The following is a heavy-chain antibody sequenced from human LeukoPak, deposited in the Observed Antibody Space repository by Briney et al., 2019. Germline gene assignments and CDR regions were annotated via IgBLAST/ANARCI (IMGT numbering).Heavy chain of an antibody. CDR3: AKGTYDALDY. Sequence: GGSLRLSCAASGFTFSSSWMYWVRQAPGKGLVWVSRINSDESITTYADSVKGRFTISRDNSENTLFLLGSSLRAEDTAVHYCAKGTYDALDYWGQGTLVTVSS. V-gene: IGHV3-74*01. CDR2: INSDESIT. D-gene: IGHD1-1*01. CDR1: GFTFSSSW. J-gene: IGHJ4*02.